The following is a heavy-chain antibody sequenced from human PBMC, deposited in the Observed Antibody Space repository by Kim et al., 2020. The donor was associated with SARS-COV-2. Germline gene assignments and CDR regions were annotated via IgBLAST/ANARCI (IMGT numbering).Heavy chain of an antibody. J-gene: IGHJ4*02. Sequence: FPGSLQGRFTISRENANNFLVLQMNSLRAGDTSVYYCARDYWRRGFDYWGQGTLVTVPS. V-gene: IGHV3-13*01. CDR3: ARDYWRRGFDY. D-gene: IGHD2-15*01.